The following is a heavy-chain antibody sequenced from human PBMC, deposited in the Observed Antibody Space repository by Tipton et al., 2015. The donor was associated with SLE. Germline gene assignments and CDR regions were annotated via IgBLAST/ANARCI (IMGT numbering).Heavy chain of an antibody. CDR3: TRAEFSSNWYMYWHFDL. V-gene: IGHV4-34*01. CDR2: IDHSGVT. J-gene: IGHJ2*01. D-gene: IGHD6-13*01. Sequence: TLSLTCTVSGGSISSFSWTWIRQSPGKGLEWIGDIDHSGVTHYNPSLKSRVTISRDTSGNQFSLNLSSVTASDTAVYFCTRAEFSSNWYMYWHFDLWGRGTLVTVSS. CDR1: GGSISSFS.